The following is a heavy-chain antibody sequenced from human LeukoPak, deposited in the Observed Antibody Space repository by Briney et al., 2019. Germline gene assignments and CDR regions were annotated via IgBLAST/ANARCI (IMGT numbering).Heavy chain of an antibody. V-gene: IGHV3-66*01. D-gene: IGHD6-19*01. CDR2: IYTGGRT. Sequence: WGSLTLSCAVSGFTVTTNSMSWVRQAPGKGLKWVSVIYTGGRTYYADSVKGRFTISRDYSKNTLYLQMNSLRAEDTAVYYCARDPGGWGNFDYWGKGTLVTVSS. CDR1: GFTVTTNS. J-gene: IGHJ4*02. CDR3: ARDPGGWGNFDY.